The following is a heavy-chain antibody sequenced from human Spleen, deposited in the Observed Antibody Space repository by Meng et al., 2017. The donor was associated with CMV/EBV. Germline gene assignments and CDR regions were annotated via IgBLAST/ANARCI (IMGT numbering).Heavy chain of an antibody. CDR2: INHSGST. Sequence: CAVYGGSFSGYYWSWIRQPPGKGLEWIGEINHSGSTNYNPSLKSRVTISVDTSKNQFSLKLSSVTAADTAVYYCAASSTSVYWYFDLWGRGTLVTVSS. D-gene: IGHD2-2*01. CDR3: AASSTSVYWYFDL. V-gene: IGHV4-34*09. J-gene: IGHJ2*01. CDR1: GGSFSGYY.